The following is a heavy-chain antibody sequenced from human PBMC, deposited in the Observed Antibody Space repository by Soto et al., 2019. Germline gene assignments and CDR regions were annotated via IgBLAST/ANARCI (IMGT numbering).Heavy chain of an antibody. D-gene: IGHD2-8*02. J-gene: IGHJ4*02. CDR1: GFTVNTNG. CDR2: ISRDGGTK. Sequence: QVQLVESGGGVVQPGRSLRLSCAVSGFTVNTNGMHWVRQAPGKGLEWVAVISRDGGTKFYADSVKGRFTISRDNSRNTLFLEMNSLRGDDMAVYYCTGEVASGYWGQGTLVTISS. V-gene: IGHV3-30*03. CDR3: TGEVASGY.